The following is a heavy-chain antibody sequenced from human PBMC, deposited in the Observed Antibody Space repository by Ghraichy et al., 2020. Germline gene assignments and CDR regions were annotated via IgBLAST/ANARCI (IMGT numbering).Heavy chain of an antibody. CDR1: GGSISSGDYY. CDR3: ARNLGYCSGGSCLFDY. CDR2: IYYSGST. D-gene: IGHD2-15*01. Sequence: TLSLTCTVSGGSISSGDYYWSWIRQPPGKGLEWIGYIYYSGSTYYNPSLKSRVTISVDTSKNQFSLKLSSVTAADTAVYYCARNLGYCSGGSCLFDYWGQGTLVTVSS. J-gene: IGHJ4*02. V-gene: IGHV4-30-4*01.